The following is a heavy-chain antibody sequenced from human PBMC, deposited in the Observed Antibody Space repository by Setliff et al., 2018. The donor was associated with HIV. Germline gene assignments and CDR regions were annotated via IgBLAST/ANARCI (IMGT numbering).Heavy chain of an antibody. D-gene: IGHD2-2*01. V-gene: IGHV5-51*01. CDR3: ATPISITSGSAFDY. Sequence: GESLKISCKGSGYSFISYWIGWVRQMPGKGLEWMGIIYPGDSNTKYSPSFQGQVTLSVDKSISTAYLQWSSLKASDTAMYYCATPISITSGSAFDYWGQETLVTVS. CDR1: GYSFISYW. J-gene: IGHJ4*02. CDR2: IYPGDSNT.